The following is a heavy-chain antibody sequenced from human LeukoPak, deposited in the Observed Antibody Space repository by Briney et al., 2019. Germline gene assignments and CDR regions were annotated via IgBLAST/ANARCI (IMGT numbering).Heavy chain of an antibody. J-gene: IGHJ4*02. V-gene: IGHV4-39*07. CDR1: GGSISSRSYY. CDR2: INHSGST. Sequence: SETLSLTCTVFGGSISSRSYYWSWIRQPPGKGLEWIGEINHSGSTNYNPSLKSRVTISIDTSKNQFSLKLSSVTAADTALYYCARGPGTWYYYWGQGTLVTVSS. CDR3: ARGPGTWYYY. D-gene: IGHD6-13*01.